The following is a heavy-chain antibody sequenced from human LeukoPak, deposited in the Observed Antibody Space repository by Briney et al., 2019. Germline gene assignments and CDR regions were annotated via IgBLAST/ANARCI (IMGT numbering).Heavy chain of an antibody. Sequence: KPGESLKISCKGSGYSFTSYWIGWVRQMPGKGLEWMGIIYPGDSDTRYSPSFQGQVTISADKSISTAYLQWSSLKASDTAMYYYARGSSGSYSRWWYFDLWGRGTLVTVSS. CDR1: GYSFTSYW. D-gene: IGHD3-10*01. CDR3: ARGSSGSYSRWWYFDL. J-gene: IGHJ2*01. V-gene: IGHV5-51*01. CDR2: IYPGDSDT.